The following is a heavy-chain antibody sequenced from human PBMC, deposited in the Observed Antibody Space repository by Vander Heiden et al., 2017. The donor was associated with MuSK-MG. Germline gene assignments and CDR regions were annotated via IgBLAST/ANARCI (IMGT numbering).Heavy chain of an antibody. CDR3: TTDEVNILQW. J-gene: IGHJ4*01. CDR1: GFTCSNAW. Sequence: EVLLVESGGGLVKPGGSLRLSCAASGFTCSNAWMTWVRQPPGKGLEWVGRIHSKTDGGTTDDAAPVKGRFTISRDDAKNTLYMQMKSLKKEETGVYDGTTDEVNILQWWGHGTMVTDSS. V-gene: IGHV3-15*01. D-gene: IGHD3-9*01. CDR2: IHSKTDGGTT.